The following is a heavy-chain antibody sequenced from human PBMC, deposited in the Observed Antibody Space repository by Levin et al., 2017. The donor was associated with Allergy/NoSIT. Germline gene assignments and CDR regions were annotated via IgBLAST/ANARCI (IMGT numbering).Heavy chain of an antibody. V-gene: IGHV3-64*01. CDR1: GFTFSSYA. CDR2: ISSNGGST. D-gene: IGHD6-19*01. J-gene: IGHJ4*02. Sequence: GESLKISCAASGFTFSSYAMHWVRQAPGKGLEYVSAISSNGGSTYYANSVKGRFTISRDNSKNTLYLQMGSLRAEDMAVYYCARDPGLYSSGWYEWRGYFDYWGQGTLVTVSS. CDR3: ARDPGLYSSGWYEWRGYFDY.